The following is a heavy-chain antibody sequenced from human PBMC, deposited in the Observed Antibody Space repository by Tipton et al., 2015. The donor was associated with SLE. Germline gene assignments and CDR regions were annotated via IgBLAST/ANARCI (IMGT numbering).Heavy chain of an antibody. Sequence: TLSLTCAVSGGSITSGYYWNWIRQPPGKGLEWIGYIFHSGSTSYNPSLKSRVTISVDRSNNQFSLKLSSVTAADTAVYYCATLLRFLEWLPRGYFDYWGQGTLVTVSS. D-gene: IGHD3-3*01. V-gene: IGHV4-30-2*01. CDR3: ATLLRFLEWLPRGYFDY. CDR2: IFHSGST. J-gene: IGHJ4*02. CDR1: GGSITSGYY.